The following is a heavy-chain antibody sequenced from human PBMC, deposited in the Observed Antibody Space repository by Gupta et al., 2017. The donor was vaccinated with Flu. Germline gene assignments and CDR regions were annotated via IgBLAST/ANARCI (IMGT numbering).Heavy chain of an antibody. Sequence: EVQLVESGGGLVQPGGSLRLSCAASGFTFSSYEMNLVRQAPGKGLEWVSYISSSGSNIHYADSVKGRFTISRDNAKNSLYLQMNSLRAEDTAVYYCASDKLGYCSGGSCYSWGQGTLVTVSS. CDR2: ISSSGSNI. D-gene: IGHD2-15*01. V-gene: IGHV3-48*03. CDR3: ASDKLGYCSGGSCYS. J-gene: IGHJ4*02. CDR1: GFTFSSYE.